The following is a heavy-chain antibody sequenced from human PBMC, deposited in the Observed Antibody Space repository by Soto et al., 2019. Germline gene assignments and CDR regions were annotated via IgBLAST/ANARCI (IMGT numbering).Heavy chain of an antibody. CDR2: IYWNDDK. Sequence: SGPTLVNPTQTLTLTCTFSGFSLSTSGVGVGWIRQPPGKALEWLALIYWNDDKRYSPSLKSRLTITKDTSKNQVVLTMTNMDPVDTATYYCAHTIGVVVPAAMPKAYYYYYYGMDVWGQGTTVTVSS. CDR1: GFSLSTSGVG. J-gene: IGHJ6*02. D-gene: IGHD2-2*01. V-gene: IGHV2-5*01. CDR3: AHTIGVVVPAAMPKAYYYYYYGMDV.